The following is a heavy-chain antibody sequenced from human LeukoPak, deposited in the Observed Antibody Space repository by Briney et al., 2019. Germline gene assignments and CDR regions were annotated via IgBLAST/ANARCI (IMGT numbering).Heavy chain of an antibody. CDR2: TSHNEYNK. CDR3: ARGPGLAMGKGYFDY. J-gene: IGHJ4*02. CDR1: GFTFSTYS. V-gene: IGHV3-30*03. D-gene: IGHD6-19*01. Sequence: GGSLRLSCAVSGFTFSTYSMNWVRQAPGKGLEWVAATSHNEYNKYYADSVNGRFTISRDNSKNTLYLEVNSLRADDTAVYYCARGPGLAMGKGYFDYCGQGTLVTVSS.